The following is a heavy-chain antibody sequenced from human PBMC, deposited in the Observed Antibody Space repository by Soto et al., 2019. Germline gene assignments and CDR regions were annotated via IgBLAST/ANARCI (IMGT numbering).Heavy chain of an antibody. D-gene: IGHD2-8*01. J-gene: IGHJ6*02. CDR3: ARDFGSCTNGVCYDYYYYGMDV. V-gene: IGHV3-21*01. Sequence: GGSLRLSCAASGFTFSSYSMNWVRQAPGKGLEWVSSISSSSSYIYYADSVKGRFTISRDNAKNSLYLQMNSLRAEDTAVYYCARDFGSCTNGVCYDYYYYGMDVWGQGTTVTVSS. CDR2: ISSSSSYI. CDR1: GFTFSSYS.